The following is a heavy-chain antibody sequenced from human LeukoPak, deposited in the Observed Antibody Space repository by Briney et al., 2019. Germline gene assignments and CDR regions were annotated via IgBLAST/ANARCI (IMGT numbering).Heavy chain of an antibody. V-gene: IGHV4-4*07. CDR3: ARGPSHRMVHWFHYGMDV. Sequence: SETLSLTCTVSGGSISSYYWSWIRQPAGKGLEWIGRIYTSGSTNYNPSLKSRVTMSVDTSKNQFSLKLSSVTAADTAVYYCARGPSHRMVHWFHYGMDVWGQGTTVTVSS. D-gene: IGHD3-10*01. CDR2: IYTSGST. J-gene: IGHJ6*02. CDR1: GGSISSYY.